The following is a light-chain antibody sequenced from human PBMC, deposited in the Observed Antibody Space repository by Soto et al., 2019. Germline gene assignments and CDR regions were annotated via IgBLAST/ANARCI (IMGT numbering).Light chain of an antibody. V-gene: IGLV2-8*01. CDR2: EVS. CDR3: GSYGGSDNWV. Sequence: QSALTQPPSASGSPGQSVAISCTGTSSDFGSYNYVSWYQQHPGKAPKLMIYEVSKRPSGVPGRFSGSKSGNTASLTVSGLQAEDEAYYSCGSYGGSDNWVFGGGTKLTVL. CDR1: SSDFGSYNY. J-gene: IGLJ3*02.